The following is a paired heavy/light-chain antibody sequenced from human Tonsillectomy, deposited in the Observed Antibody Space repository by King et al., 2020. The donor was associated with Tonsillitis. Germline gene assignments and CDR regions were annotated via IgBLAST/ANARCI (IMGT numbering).Light chain of an antibody. CDR1: QGISID. Sequence: DIQLTQSPSFLSASVGDRVTITCRASQGISIDLAWYQQKPGKAPKLLVYAASTLQSGVPSRFSGSGAGTEFTLTISSLQPEDFATYYCQQLNSYPRTFGPGTKVDI. J-gene: IGKJ3*01. CDR2: AAS. CDR3: QQLNSYPRT. V-gene: IGKV1-9*01.
Heavy chain of an antibody. CDR2: ISYGETT. D-gene: IGHD6-19*01. Sequence: QVQLQQWGAGLLKPSETLSLTCAVKGGPFSDYYWIWIRQPPGKGLEWIGDISYGETTNYNPTLKSRVTISTDTSKNQFSLKLTSVTAADTAVYYCARAPKGLAGRFDYWGQGTQVTVSS. CDR3: ARAPKGLAGRFDY. V-gene: IGHV4-34*01. CDR1: GGPFSDYY. J-gene: IGHJ4*02.